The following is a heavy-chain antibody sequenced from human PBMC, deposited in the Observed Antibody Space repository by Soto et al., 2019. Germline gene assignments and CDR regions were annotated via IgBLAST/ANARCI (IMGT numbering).Heavy chain of an antibody. D-gene: IGHD6-19*01. CDR2: INPNSGGT. CDR1: GYTFSGFY. J-gene: IGHJ4*02. V-gene: IGHV1-2*02. Sequence: RASVKVSCKASGYTFSGFYMHWVRQAPGQGREWMGWINPNSGGTKSAEKFQGRVTMTRDTSISTAYMELSRLTSDDTAVYYCASAAVTGTAGLDFWGQGTQVTVSS. CDR3: ASAAVTGTAGLDF.